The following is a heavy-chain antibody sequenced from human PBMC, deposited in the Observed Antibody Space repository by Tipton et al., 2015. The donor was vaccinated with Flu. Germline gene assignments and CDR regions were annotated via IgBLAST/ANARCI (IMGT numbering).Heavy chain of an antibody. V-gene: IGHV4-39*07. Sequence: TLSLTCTVSGGSISSSSYYWGWIRQPPGKGLEWIGSIYYSGSTYYNPSLKSRVTISVDTPKNQFSLKLSSVTAADTAVYYCASQVGSSGYYYAADYWGQGTLVTVSS. D-gene: IGHD3-22*01. CDR2: IYYSGST. J-gene: IGHJ4*02. CDR3: ASQVGSSGYYYAADY. CDR1: GGSISSSSYY.